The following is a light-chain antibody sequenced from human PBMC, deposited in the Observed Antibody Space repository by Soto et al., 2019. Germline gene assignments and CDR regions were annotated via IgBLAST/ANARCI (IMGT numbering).Light chain of an antibody. Sequence: QSALTQPPSTSGTPGQWVSISCSGSSSNIGSNTVSWYRQVPGTAPKLLIYSNNQRPSGVPDRLSGSRSGTSASLAISGLQSEDEADYYCASWDDSLNGYVFGTGTKVTVL. V-gene: IGLV1-44*01. J-gene: IGLJ1*01. CDR3: ASWDDSLNGYV. CDR2: SNN. CDR1: SSNIGSNT.